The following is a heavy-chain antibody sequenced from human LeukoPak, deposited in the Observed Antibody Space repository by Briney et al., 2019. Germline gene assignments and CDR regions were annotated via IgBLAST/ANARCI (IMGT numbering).Heavy chain of an antibody. Sequence: GASVKVSCKTSGYTFTGHYIHWVRQAPGQGREGMGWINPNSGDTHYAQKFQGRVTMTRDMSITTAYMEVSSLTSDASAVYSCAKDLSGILATTTFDYWGQGTLVTVSS. V-gene: IGHV1-2*02. J-gene: IGHJ4*02. CDR1: GYTFTGHY. D-gene: IGHD1-26*01. CDR3: AKDLSGILATTTFDY. CDR2: INPNSGDT.